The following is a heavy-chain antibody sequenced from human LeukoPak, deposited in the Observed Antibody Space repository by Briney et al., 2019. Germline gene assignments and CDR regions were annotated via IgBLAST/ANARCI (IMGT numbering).Heavy chain of an antibody. V-gene: IGHV1-2*06. D-gene: IGHD2-2*01. Sequence: ASVKVSCKASGGTFSSYAISWVRQAPGQGLEWMGRINPNSGGTNYAQKFQGRVTMTRDTSISTAYMELSRLRSDDTAVYYCARWDIVVVPAAMADYYYMDVWGKGTTVTVSS. J-gene: IGHJ6*03. CDR2: INPNSGGT. CDR3: ARWDIVVVPAAMADYYYMDV. CDR1: GGTFSSYA.